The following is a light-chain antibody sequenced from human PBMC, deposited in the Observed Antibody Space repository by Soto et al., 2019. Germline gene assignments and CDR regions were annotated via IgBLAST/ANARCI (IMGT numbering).Light chain of an antibody. CDR1: QSISSW. J-gene: IGKJ2*01. V-gene: IGKV1-5*03. Sequence: DIQMTQSPSTLSASVGDRVTITCRASQSISSWLAWYQQKPGKAPKLLIYQASSLESGFPSRFSGSGSGSEFTLTISSLQPDDFATYYCQQYYTYPYTFGQGTKLEIK. CDR3: QQYYTYPYT. CDR2: QAS.